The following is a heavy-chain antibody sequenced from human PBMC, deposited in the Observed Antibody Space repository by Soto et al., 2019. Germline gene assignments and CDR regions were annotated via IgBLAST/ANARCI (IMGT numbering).Heavy chain of an antibody. D-gene: IGHD1-26*01. CDR3: ASRERVDAFDV. J-gene: IGHJ3*01. V-gene: IGHV1-69*01. CDR1: GGTFSTYG. Sequence: QVQLVQSGAEVKKPGSSVKVSCKASGGTFSTYGITWVRQASGQGLEWMGGIIPISGSIKFAQKLQGRLTIIPDESTRTVYMELSCLTSEDTAVYYCASRERVDAFDVWGKGTMVTVSS. CDR2: IIPISGSI.